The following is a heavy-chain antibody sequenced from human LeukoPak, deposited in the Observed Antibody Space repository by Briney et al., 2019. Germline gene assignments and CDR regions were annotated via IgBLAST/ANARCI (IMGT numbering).Heavy chain of an antibody. J-gene: IGHJ4*02. CDR2: ISSNGGST. CDR1: GFTFSSYA. V-gene: IGHV3-23*01. Sequence: PGGSLRLSCAAPGFTFSSYAMSWVRQAPGTGLEWVSSISSNGGSTYYADSVKGRFTISRDTSKNTLYLQMNSLRAEDTAVYYCAKASKMDTILPPFDYWGQGTLVTVSS. CDR3: AKASKMDTILPPFDY. D-gene: IGHD5-24*01.